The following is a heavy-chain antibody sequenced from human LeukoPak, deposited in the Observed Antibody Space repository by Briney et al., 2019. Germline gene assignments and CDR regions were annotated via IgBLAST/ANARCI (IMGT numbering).Heavy chain of an antibody. J-gene: IGHJ6*03. V-gene: IGHV3-48*03. Sequence: GGSLRLSCAASGFTFSSYEMSWVRQAPGKGLEWVSYISSSGSTIYYADSVKGRFTISRDNAKNSLYLQMNSLRAEDTAVYYCAGAAHCSGGSCYYYYMDVWGKGTTVTVSS. D-gene: IGHD2-15*01. CDR3: AGAAHCSGGSCYYYYMDV. CDR2: ISSSGSTI. CDR1: GFTFSSYE.